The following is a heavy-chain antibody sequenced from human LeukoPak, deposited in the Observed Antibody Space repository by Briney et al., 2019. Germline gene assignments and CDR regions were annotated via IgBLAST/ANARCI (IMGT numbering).Heavy chain of an antibody. J-gene: IGHJ6*03. CDR2: IRTASDT. V-gene: IGHV3-13*01. CDR1: GFTFSSFE. D-gene: IGHD1-1*01. CDR3: ARGPPRGKYYYMDV. Sequence: GGSLRLSCAASGFTFSSFEMHWVRQPTGQGLEWVSTIRTASDTYYPGSVEGRFTLSRDNAKNSLYLQMNSLTAGDTAVYYCARGPPRGKYYYMDVWGKGTTVTVSS.